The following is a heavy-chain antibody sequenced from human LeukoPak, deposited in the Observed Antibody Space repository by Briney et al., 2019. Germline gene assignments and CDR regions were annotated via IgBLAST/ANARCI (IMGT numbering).Heavy chain of an antibody. J-gene: IGHJ6*02. D-gene: IGHD5-24*01. CDR3: ARDLSPLKERWLQPFRGMDV. CDR1: GYTFTNYY. Sequence: ASVKVSCKASGYTFTNYYIHWVRQAPGQGLEWMGIINPSGGGTSYAQKFQGRVTMTRDTSTSTVYMELSSLRSEDTAVYYCARDLSPLKERWLQPFRGMDVWGQGTTVTVSS. V-gene: IGHV1-46*01. CDR2: INPSGGGT.